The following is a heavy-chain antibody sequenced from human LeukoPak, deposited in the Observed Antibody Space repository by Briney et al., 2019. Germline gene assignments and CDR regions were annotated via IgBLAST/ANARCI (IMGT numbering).Heavy chain of an antibody. CDR3: ARRFLFDY. CDR1: GFTFSIYA. Sequence: GGSLRLSCAASGFTFSIYAMSWVRQAPGKGLEWVSTLSGIGDSTYYADSVKGRFIISRDNSKNTLYLQMNSLRAEDTAVYYCARRFLFDYWGQGTLVTVSS. J-gene: IGHJ4*02. V-gene: IGHV3-23*01. CDR2: LSGIGDST. D-gene: IGHD3-10*01.